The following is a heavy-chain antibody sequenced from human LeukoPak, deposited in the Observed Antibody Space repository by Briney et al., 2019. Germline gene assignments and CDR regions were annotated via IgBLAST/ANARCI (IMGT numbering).Heavy chain of an antibody. J-gene: IGHJ4*02. CDR2: ISAYNGNT. Sequence: ASVKVSCKASGYTFTSYGISWVRQAPGQALESMGWISAYNGNTNYAQKLQGRVTMTTDTSTSTAYMELRSLRSDDTAVYYYARGGSVMISSRVYFDYWGQGTLVTVSS. D-gene: IGHD3-3*01. V-gene: IGHV1-18*01. CDR1: GYTFTSYG. CDR3: ARGGSVMISSRVYFDY.